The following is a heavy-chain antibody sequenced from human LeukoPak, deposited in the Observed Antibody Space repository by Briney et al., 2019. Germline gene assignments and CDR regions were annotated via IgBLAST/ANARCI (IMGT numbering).Heavy chain of an antibody. CDR3: ARRLGSSSTGFDY. D-gene: IGHD2-2*01. CDR1: GGSTSSYY. Sequence: SETLSLTCTVSGGSTSSYYWSWIRQPPGKGLEWIGSIHYSGSTTYNPSLKSPVTISVDTSKNQFSLKLSSVTAADTAVYYCARRLGSSSTGFDYWGQGTLVTVSS. J-gene: IGHJ4*02. CDR2: IHYSGST. V-gene: IGHV4-59*08.